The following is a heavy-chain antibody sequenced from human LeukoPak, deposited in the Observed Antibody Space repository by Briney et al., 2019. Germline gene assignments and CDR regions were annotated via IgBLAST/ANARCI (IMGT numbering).Heavy chain of an antibody. J-gene: IGHJ6*02. CDR3: ASIDWAKLRIKGYGMDV. V-gene: IGHV3-30-3*01. CDR2: ISYDGSNK. Sequence: GGSLRLSCAASGFTFSSYAMHWVRQAPDKGLEWVAVISYDGSNKYYADSVKGRFTISRDNSKNTLYLQMNSLRAEDTAVYYCASIDWAKLRIKGYGMDVWGQGTTVTVSS. CDR1: GFTFSSYA. D-gene: IGHD3-3*01.